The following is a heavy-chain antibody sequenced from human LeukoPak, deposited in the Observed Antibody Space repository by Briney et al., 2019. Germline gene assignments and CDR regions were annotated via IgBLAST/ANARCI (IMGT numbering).Heavy chain of an antibody. D-gene: IGHD3-22*01. Sequence: SETLSLTCTVSGGSISSSSSYWGWIRQPPGKGLEWIGNIYYSGSTYYNPSLKSRVTISVDTSKNQFSLKLSSVTAADTAVYYCARATYYYDSSGYYWFYYYYYMDVWGKGTTVTVSS. J-gene: IGHJ6*03. CDR1: GGSISSSSSY. CDR3: ARATYYYDSSGYYWFYYYYYMDV. V-gene: IGHV4-39*07. CDR2: IYYSGST.